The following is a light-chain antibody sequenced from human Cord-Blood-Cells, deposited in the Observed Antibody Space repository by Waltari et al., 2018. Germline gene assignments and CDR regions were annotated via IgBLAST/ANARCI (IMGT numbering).Light chain of an antibody. Sequence: DIQMTQSPSSLSASVGDRVTITCQASPDISNYLNWYQQKPGKAPKLLIYDASNLETVVPSRFSGSGSGTDFTFTISSLQPEDIATYYCQQYDNLPLTFGGGTKVEIK. CDR2: DAS. V-gene: IGKV1-33*01. J-gene: IGKJ4*01. CDR1: PDISNY. CDR3: QQYDNLPLT.